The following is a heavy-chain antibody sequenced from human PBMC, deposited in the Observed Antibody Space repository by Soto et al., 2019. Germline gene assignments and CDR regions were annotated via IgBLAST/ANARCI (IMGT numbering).Heavy chain of an antibody. CDR3: ARTSAAGKYYYGMDV. V-gene: IGHV5-51*01. CDR1: GYSCTSFW. D-gene: IGHD6-13*01. J-gene: IGHJ6*02. CDR2: IYPGDSDT. Sequence: GEFLKISCRGSGYSCTSFWIGWVRQMPGKGLEWMGIIYPGDSDTRYSPSFQGQVTISADKSISTAYLQWSSLKASDTAMYYCARTSAAGKYYYGMDVWGQGTTVTVSS.